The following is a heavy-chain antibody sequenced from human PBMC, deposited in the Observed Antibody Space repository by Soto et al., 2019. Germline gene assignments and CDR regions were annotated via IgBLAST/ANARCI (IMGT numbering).Heavy chain of an antibody. V-gene: IGHV4-59*01. CDR3: ARSGSYHQSFST. CDR1: GGSISGYY. J-gene: IGHJ4*02. Sequence: SETLSLTCAVSGGSISGYYWNWIRQPPGKGLEWVGNIYSSGSTNYNPSLKSRVTMSVDTSKNQFSLKLNSVTAADTAVYYCARSGSYHQSFSTWGQGTLVTVSS. CDR2: IYSSGST. D-gene: IGHD1-26*01.